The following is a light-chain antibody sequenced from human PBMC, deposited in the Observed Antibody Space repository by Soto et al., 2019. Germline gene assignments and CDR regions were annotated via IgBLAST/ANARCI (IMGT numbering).Light chain of an antibody. J-gene: IGKJ1*01. CDR2: AAT. CDR3: LQVANFPRT. V-gene: IGKV1-12*01. Sequence: DIQMTQSPSSVSASVGDTVTITCRASQDINSRLAWFQQQPGRPPKYVIQAATMLQSGFPSRFAGSGSGRDFTLTIHTLQPEDSGTYYCLQVANFPRTFGQGTKVE. CDR1: QDINSR.